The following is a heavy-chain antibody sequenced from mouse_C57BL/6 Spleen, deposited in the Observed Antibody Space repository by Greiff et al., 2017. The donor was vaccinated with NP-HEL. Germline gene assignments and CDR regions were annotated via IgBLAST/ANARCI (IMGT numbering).Heavy chain of an antibody. D-gene: IGHD1-1*01. Sequence: QVQLKESGAELARPGASVKLSCKASGYTFTSYGISWVKQRTGQGLEWIGEIYPRSGNTYYNEKFKGKATLTADKSSSTAYMELRSLTSEDSAVYFCARAYGSSLGFAYWGQGTLVTVSA. J-gene: IGHJ3*01. CDR3: ARAYGSSLGFAY. V-gene: IGHV1-81*01. CDR1: GYTFTSYG. CDR2: IYPRSGNT.